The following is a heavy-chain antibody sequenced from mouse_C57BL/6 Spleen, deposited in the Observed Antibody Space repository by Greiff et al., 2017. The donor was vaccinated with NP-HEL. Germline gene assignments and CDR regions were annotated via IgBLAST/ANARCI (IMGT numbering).Heavy chain of an antibody. V-gene: IGHV1-52*01. J-gene: IGHJ4*01. CDR3: ARFSYEYDGAMDD. D-gene: IGHD2-4*01. CDR2: IDPSDSET. CDR1: GYTFTSYW. Sequence: VQLQQPGAELVRPGSSVKLSCKASGYTFTSYWMHWVKQRPIQGLEWIGNIDPSDSETHYNQKFKDKATLTVDKSSSTAYMQLSSLTSEDAAVDYCARFSYEYDGAMDDWGQGTSVTVSS.